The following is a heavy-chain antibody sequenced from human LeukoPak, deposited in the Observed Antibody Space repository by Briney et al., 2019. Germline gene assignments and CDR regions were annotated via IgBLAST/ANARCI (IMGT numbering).Heavy chain of an antibody. D-gene: IGHD6-13*01. CDR2: INHSGST. V-gene: IGHV4-34*01. Sequence: SETLSLTCAVYGGSFSGYYWSWIRQPPGKGLEWIGEINHSGSTNYNPSLKSRVTISVDTSKNQFSLELSSVTAADTAVYYCARGLGYSSSWYGVNWFDPWGQGTLVTVSS. CDR3: ARGLGYSSSWYGVNWFDP. CDR1: GGSFSGYY. J-gene: IGHJ5*02.